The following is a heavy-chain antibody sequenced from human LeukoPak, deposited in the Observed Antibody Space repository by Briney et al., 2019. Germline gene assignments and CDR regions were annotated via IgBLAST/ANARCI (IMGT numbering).Heavy chain of an antibody. CDR1: GFSMNSDYY. CDR2: INHSGST. D-gene: IGHD6-13*01. V-gene: IGHV4-34*01. Sequence: PSETLSLTCSVSGFSMNSDYYWGWIRQPPGKGLEWIGEINHSGSTNYNPSLKSRVTISVDTSKNQFSLKLSSVTAADTAVYYCARLNERGSSSSSYWGQGTLVTVSS. J-gene: IGHJ4*02. CDR3: ARLNERGSSSSSY.